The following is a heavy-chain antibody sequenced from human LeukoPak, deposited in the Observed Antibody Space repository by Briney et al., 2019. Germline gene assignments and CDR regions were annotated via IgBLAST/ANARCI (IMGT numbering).Heavy chain of an antibody. CDR1: GYTFTGYY. J-gene: IGHJ4*02. Sequence: ASVKVSCKASGYTFTGYYMHWVRQAPGQGLEWMGWINPNSGGTNYAQKFQGRVTMTRDTSISTAYMELSRLRSDDTAVYYCARAYRPANYYDSSGYGYYFDYWGQGTLVTVSS. V-gene: IGHV1-2*02. D-gene: IGHD3-22*01. CDR2: INPNSGGT. CDR3: ARAYRPANYYDSSGYGYYFDY.